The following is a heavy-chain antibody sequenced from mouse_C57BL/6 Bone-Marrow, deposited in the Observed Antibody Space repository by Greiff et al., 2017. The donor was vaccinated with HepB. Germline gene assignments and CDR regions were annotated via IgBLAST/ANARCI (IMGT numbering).Heavy chain of an antibody. J-gene: IGHJ4*01. CDR2: IDPETGGT. CDR1: GYTFTDYE. V-gene: IGHV1-15*01. CDR3: TRWEGLRRTPHYYAMDY. D-gene: IGHD2-2*01. Sequence: QVQLKQSGAELVRPGASVTLSCKASGYTFTDYEMHWVKQTPVHGLEWIGAIDPETGGTAYNQKFKGKAILTADKSSSTAYMELRSLTSEDSAVYYCTRWEGLRRTPHYYAMDYWGQGTSVTVSS.